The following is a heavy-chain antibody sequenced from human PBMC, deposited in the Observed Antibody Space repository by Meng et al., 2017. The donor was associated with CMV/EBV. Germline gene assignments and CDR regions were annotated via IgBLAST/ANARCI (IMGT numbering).Heavy chain of an antibody. V-gene: IGHV3-21*01. CDR1: GFTFSSYS. D-gene: IGHD1-7*01. CDR2: ISSSSSYI. J-gene: IGHJ4*02. CDR3: ARDLELPYDY. Sequence: EVQLVESGGXLVKSGGSXRPSCAASGFTFSSYSMNWVRQAPGKGLEWVSSISSSSSYIYYADSVKGRFTISRDNAKNSLYLQMNSLRAEDTAVYYCARDLELPYDYWGQGTLVTVSS.